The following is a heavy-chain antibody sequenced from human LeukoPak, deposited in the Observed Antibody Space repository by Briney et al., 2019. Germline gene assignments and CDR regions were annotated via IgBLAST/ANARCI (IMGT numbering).Heavy chain of an antibody. CDR1: GYTFTSYG. V-gene: IGHV1-18*01. CDR2: ISAYNGNT. CDR3: ARVGVYDYDSSGFDY. Sequence: GASVKLCRTASGYTFTSYGISWVRQAPGQGLEWMGWISAYNGNTNYAQKLQGRVTMTTDTSTSTAYMELRSLRSDDTAVYYCARVGVYDYDSSGFDYWGPGSLVTVSS. D-gene: IGHD3-22*01. J-gene: IGHJ4*02.